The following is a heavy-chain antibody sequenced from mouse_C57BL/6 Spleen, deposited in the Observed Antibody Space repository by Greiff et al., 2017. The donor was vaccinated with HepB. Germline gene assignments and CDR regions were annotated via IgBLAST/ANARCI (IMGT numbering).Heavy chain of an antibody. J-gene: IGHJ2*01. V-gene: IGHV1-72*01. Sequence: QVHVKQSGAELVKPGASVKLSCKASGYTFTSYWMHWVKQRPGRGLEWIGRIDPNSGGTKYNEKFKSKATLTVDKPSSTAYMQLSSLTAEDSAVYYCARGKNDGYYGDFDYWGQGTTLTVSS. CDR2: IDPNSGGT. D-gene: IGHD2-3*01. CDR1: GYTFTSYW. CDR3: ARGKNDGYYGDFDY.